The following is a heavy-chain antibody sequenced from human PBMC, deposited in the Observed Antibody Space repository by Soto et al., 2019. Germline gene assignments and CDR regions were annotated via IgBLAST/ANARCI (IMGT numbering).Heavy chain of an antibody. CDR3: AAVQESPYSMGI. CDR2: IVVGSNNR. Sequence: QMQLVQSGPEVKKPGTSVKVSCKASGITFNRSAIQWVRQARGQRLECVGWIVVGSNNRDYAQKFQERVTITSDMSTSTVYMELSSLSSEDTGVYYCAAVQESPYSMGIWGQGTTVTVSS. J-gene: IGHJ6*02. V-gene: IGHV1-58*02. D-gene: IGHD2-15*01. CDR1: GITFNRSA.